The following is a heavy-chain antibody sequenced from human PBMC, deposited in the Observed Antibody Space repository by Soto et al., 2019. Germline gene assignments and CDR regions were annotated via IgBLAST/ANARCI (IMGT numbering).Heavy chain of an antibody. D-gene: IGHD3-22*01. CDR1: GGTFSSYA. Sequence: ASVKVFCKASGGTFSSYAISWVRQAPGQGLEWMGGIIPIFGTANYAQKFQGRVTITADESTSTAYMELSSLRAEDTAVYYCARGLGREYHDNRGHFHLDYWGQGTLVTVSS. J-gene: IGHJ4*02. CDR2: IIPIFGTA. V-gene: IGHV1-69*13. CDR3: ARGLGREYHDNRGHFHLDY.